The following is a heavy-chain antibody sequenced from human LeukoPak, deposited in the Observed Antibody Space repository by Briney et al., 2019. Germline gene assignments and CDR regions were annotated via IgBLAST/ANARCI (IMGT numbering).Heavy chain of an antibody. V-gene: IGHV3-23*01. CDR2: ISGSGGST. D-gene: IGHD2-2*01. J-gene: IGHJ4*02. CDR1: GFTFSTYA. CDR3: AKGSIGYFDY. Sequence: GGSLRLSCVASGFTFSTYALSWVRQAPGKGLEWVSAISGSGGSTYYADSVKGRFTIPRDNSKNTLYLQMNSLRAEDTAVYYCAKGSIGYFDYWGQGTLVTVSS.